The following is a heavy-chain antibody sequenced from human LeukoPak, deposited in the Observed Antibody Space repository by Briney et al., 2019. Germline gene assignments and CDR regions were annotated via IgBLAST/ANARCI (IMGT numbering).Heavy chain of an antibody. CDR3: AREAVAVANEDFDY. CDR2: IIPIFGTA. V-gene: IGHV1-69*05. CDR1: GGTFSSYA. J-gene: IGHJ4*02. Sequence: SVKVSCKASGGTFSSYAISWVRQAPGQGLEWMGGIIPIFGTANYAQKFQGRVTITTDESTSTAYMELSRLRSDDTAVYYCAREAVAVANEDFDYWGQGTLVTVSS. D-gene: IGHD6-19*01.